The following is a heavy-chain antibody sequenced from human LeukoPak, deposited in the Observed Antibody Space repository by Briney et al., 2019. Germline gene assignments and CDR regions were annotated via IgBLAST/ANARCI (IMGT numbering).Heavy chain of an antibody. J-gene: IGHJ6*02. Sequence: GSLRLSCAASGFTFSTYSMNWVRQTPGKGLEWVSTIGGSGGNTYYADSLKGRLSISRDDSKNTLYLQMNSLRAEDTAVYYCAKRSGGGFMDVWGQGTTVTVSS. V-gene: IGHV3-23*01. CDR2: IGGSGGNT. CDR3: AKRSGGGFMDV. CDR1: GFTFSTYS. D-gene: IGHD3-10*01.